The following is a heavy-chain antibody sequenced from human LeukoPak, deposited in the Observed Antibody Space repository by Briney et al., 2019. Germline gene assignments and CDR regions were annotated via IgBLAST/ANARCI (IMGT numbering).Heavy chain of an antibody. CDR3: AREVITMVRGVVNGFDP. J-gene: IGHJ5*02. CDR2: ISAYNGNT. V-gene: IGHV1-18*01. CDR1: GYTSTSYG. Sequence: APVKVSCKASGYTSTSYGISWVRQAPGQGLEWMGWISAYNGNTNYAQKLQGRVTMTTDTSTSTAYMELRSLRSDDTAVYYCAREVITMVRGVVNGFDPWGQGTLVTVSS. D-gene: IGHD3-10*01.